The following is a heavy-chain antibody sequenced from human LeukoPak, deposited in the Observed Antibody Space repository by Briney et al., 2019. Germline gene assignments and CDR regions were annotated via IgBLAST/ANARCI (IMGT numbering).Heavy chain of an antibody. CDR1: GGTFSSYA. D-gene: IGHD3-10*01. CDR3: ARDPGSWFDP. Sequence: ASVKVSCKASGGTFSSYAISWVRQAPGQGLEWMGWINPNSGGTNYAQKFQGRVTMTRDTSISTAYMELSRLRSDDTAVYYCARDPGSWFDPWGQGTLVTVSS. V-gene: IGHV1-2*02. J-gene: IGHJ5*02. CDR2: INPNSGGT.